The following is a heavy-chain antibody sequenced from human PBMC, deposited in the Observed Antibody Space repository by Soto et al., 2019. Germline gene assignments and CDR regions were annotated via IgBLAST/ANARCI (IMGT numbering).Heavy chain of an antibody. D-gene: IGHD5-18*01. CDR1: GGTFSSYA. Sequence: WASVKVSCKASGGTFSSYAISWVRQAPGQGLEWMGGIIPIFGTANYAQKFQGRVTITADKSTSTAYMELSSLRSEDTAVYYCARVGLLYGMDVWGQGTTGTVSS. J-gene: IGHJ6*02. V-gene: IGHV1-69*06. CDR2: IIPIFGTA. CDR3: ARVGLLYGMDV.